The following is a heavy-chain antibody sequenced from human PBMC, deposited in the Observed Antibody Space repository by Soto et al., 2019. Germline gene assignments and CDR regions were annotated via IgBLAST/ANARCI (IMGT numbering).Heavy chain of an antibody. Sequence: PGGSLRLSCAASGFTFSSYGMHWVRQAPGKGLEWVAVISYDGSNKYYADSVKGRFTISRDNSKNTLYLQMNSLRAEDTAVYYCARRVAAAGTDYYYGMDVWGQGTTVTVSS. CDR2: ISYDGSNK. V-gene: IGHV3-30*03. D-gene: IGHD6-13*01. CDR3: ARRVAAAGTDYYYGMDV. CDR1: GFTFSSYG. J-gene: IGHJ6*02.